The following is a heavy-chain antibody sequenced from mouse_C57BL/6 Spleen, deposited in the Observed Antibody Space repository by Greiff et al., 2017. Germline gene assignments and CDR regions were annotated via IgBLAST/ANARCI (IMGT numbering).Heavy chain of an antibody. V-gene: IGHV1-9*01. J-gene: IGHJ2*01. CDR1: GYTFTGYW. CDR2: ILPGSGST. D-gene: IGHD1-1*01. CDR3: ARNRRDYYGSSQYYFDY. Sequence: VQLQQSGAELMKPGASVKLSCKATGYTFTGYWIEWVKQRPGHGLEWIGEILPGSGSTNYNEKFKGKATFTADTSSNTAYMQLSSLTTEDSAIYYCARNRRDYYGSSQYYFDYWGQGTTLTVSS.